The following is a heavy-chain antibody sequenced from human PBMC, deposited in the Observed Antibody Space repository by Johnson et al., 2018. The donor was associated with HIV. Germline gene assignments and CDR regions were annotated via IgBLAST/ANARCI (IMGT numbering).Heavy chain of an antibody. CDR2: ISYDGSNK. Sequence: QVQLVESGGGVVQPGRSLRLSCAASGFTFSSYAMHWVRQAPGKGLEWVAVISYDGSNKYYADSVKGRFTISRDNSKNTLYLQMNSLRAEDTAVYYCAKDRTKDYGDYSGDAFDIWGQGTMVTVSS. J-gene: IGHJ3*02. CDR1: GFTFSSYA. V-gene: IGHV3-30-3*01. D-gene: IGHD4-17*01. CDR3: AKDRTKDYGDYSGDAFDI.